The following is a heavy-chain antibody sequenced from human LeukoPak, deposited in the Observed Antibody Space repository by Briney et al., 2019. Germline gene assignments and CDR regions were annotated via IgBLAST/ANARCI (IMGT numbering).Heavy chain of an antibody. Sequence: SETLSLTCTVSGGSISSYYWSWIRQPPGKGLEWIGYIYYSGSTNYNPSLKSRVTISVDTSKSQFSLKLSSVTAADTAVYYCARHAGGIAAAGTRPFDYWGQGTLVTVSS. V-gene: IGHV4-59*01. J-gene: IGHJ4*02. D-gene: IGHD6-13*01. CDR2: IYYSGST. CDR1: GGSISSYY. CDR3: ARHAGGIAAAGTRPFDY.